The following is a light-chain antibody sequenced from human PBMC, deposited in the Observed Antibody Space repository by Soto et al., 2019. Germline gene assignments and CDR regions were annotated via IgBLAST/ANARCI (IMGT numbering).Light chain of an antibody. Sequence: DLQMTQSPSSLSASVGDRVTITCRASQSVHTYLNWYQQKPGKAPNLLIYAASNLQSGVPSRFGGSGSGTDFTLTISSLQPEDFATYYCQQSYSTPLTFGQGTKVEIK. CDR3: QQSYSTPLT. V-gene: IGKV1-39*01. CDR2: AAS. CDR1: QSVHTY. J-gene: IGKJ1*01.